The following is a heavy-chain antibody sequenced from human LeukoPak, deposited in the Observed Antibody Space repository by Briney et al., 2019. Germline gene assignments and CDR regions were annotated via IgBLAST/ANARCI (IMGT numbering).Heavy chain of an antibody. Sequence: ASVKVSCKVSGYTLTELSMHWVRQAPGKGLEWMGGFDPEDGETIYAQKFQGRVTMTEDTSTDTAYMELSSLRSEDTAVYYCATRSTEEYGAMTYYFDYWGQGTLVTVSS. CDR3: ATRSTEEYGAMTYYFDY. J-gene: IGHJ4*02. V-gene: IGHV1-24*01. CDR2: FDPEDGET. D-gene: IGHD1-26*01. CDR1: GYTLTELS.